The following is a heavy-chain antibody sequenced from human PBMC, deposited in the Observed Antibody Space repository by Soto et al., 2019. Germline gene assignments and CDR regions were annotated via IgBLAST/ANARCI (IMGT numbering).Heavy chain of an antibody. Sequence: EVQLVESGGGLVQPGGSLRLSCAASGITVSNNYMSWVRQAPGKGLECVSLIYSNGDTRYADSVKGRFTISRDNSKNTVYLQMNSLRAEDTAVYYCAKSKGGTANGMDVWGQGTTVIVSS. D-gene: IGHD2-21*02. CDR2: IYSNGDT. CDR1: GITVSNNY. J-gene: IGHJ6*02. V-gene: IGHV3-66*01. CDR3: AKSKGGTANGMDV.